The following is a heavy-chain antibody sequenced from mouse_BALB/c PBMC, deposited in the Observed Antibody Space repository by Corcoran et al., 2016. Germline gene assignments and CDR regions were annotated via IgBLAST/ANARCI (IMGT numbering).Heavy chain of an antibody. CDR2: IDPANGNT. CDR3: ARSSDRYDGDWYFDV. CDR1: GFNIKDTY. V-gene: IGHV14-3*02. Sequence: EVQLQQSGAELVKPGASVKLSCTASGFNIKDTYMHWVKQRPEQGLEWIGRIDPANGNTKYDPKFQGKATITADTSSNTAYLQLSSLTSEDTAVYYCARSSDRYDGDWYFDVWCAGTTVTVSS. J-gene: IGHJ1*01. D-gene: IGHD2-14*01.